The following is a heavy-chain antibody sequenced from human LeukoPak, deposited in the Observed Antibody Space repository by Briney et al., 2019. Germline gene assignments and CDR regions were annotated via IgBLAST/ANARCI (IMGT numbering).Heavy chain of an antibody. J-gene: IGHJ4*02. CDR3: ARDSRTYYYDSTGYYQGY. D-gene: IGHD3-22*01. Sequence: SVKVCCKASGGTFTSYAISWVRQAPGQGLEWMGRIIRILGIANYAQKFQGRVTITADKSTSTAYMELSSLRSEDTAVYYCARDSRTYYYDSTGYYQGYWGQGTLVTVSS. V-gene: IGHV1-69*04. CDR2: IIRILGIA. CDR1: GGTFTSYA.